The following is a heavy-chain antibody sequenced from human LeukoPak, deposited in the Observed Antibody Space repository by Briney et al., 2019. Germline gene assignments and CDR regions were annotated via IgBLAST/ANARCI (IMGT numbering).Heavy chain of an antibody. CDR3: ARAGGSI. J-gene: IGHJ4*02. V-gene: IGHV3-7*01. CDR2: IKQDGSEK. Sequence: GGSLTLSCAASGFTITRYWMHWVRQAPGKGLEWVANIKQDGSEKYYVDSVKGRFTISRDNAKNSLYLQMNSLRAEDTAVYYCARAGGSIWGQGILVTVSS. D-gene: IGHD3-10*01. CDR1: GFTITRYW.